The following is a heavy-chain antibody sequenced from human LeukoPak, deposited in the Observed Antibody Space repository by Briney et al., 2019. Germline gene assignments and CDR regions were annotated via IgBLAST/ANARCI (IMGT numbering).Heavy chain of an antibody. Sequence: GGPLRLSCAASGFTFSDYYMSWIRQAPGKGLEWVSYISSSGSTIYYADSVKGRFTISRDNAKNSLYLQMNSLRADDTAVYYCAKVSESNYDVLTGYYTPYYFDYWGQGTLVTVSS. CDR2: ISSSGSTI. CDR1: GFTFSDYY. V-gene: IGHV3-11*01. J-gene: IGHJ4*02. CDR3: AKVSESNYDVLTGYYTPYYFDY. D-gene: IGHD3-9*01.